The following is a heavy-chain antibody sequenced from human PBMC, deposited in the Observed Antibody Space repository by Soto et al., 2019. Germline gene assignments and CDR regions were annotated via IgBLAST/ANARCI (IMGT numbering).Heavy chain of an antibody. CDR2: IYHSGST. V-gene: IGHV4-30-2*01. D-gene: IGHD2-21*01. J-gene: IGHJ5*02. CDR3: AGVRGPYCGGECYPPTPNWFDP. Sequence: QLQLQESGSGLVKPSQTLSLTCAVSGGSISSGGYSWSWIRQPPGKGLEWIGYIYHSGSTYYNPSLKSRVTISVDRSKNQFSLKLSSVTDADSAVYYCAGVRGPYCGGECYPPTPNWFDPWGQGTLVTVSS. CDR1: GGSISSGGYS.